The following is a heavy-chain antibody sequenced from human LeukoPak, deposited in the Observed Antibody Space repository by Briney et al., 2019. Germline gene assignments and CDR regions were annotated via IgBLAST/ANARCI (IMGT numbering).Heavy chain of an antibody. CDR2: IYPGGSDT. V-gene: IGHV5-51*01. Sequence: GESLKISCKGSGYSFTTYWIAWVRQMPGKGLEWMGIIYPGGSDTRYSPSFQGQVTISADKSISTAYLQWSSLKASDTAMYYCASTTRPYNWKAAFDIWGQGTLVTVSS. CDR3: ASTTRPYNWKAAFDI. CDR1: GYSFTTYW. D-gene: IGHD1-20*01. J-gene: IGHJ3*02.